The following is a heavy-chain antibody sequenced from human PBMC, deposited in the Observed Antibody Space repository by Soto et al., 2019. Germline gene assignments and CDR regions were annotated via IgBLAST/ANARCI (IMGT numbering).Heavy chain of an antibody. CDR2: TYYRSKWYY. CDR3: ARGEQYSGRIFDY. J-gene: IGHJ4*01. V-gene: IGHV6-1*01. CDR1: GGSVSSNIAG. Sequence: SQTLSLTGAITGGSVSSNIAGWSSVRQSPSRGLEWLGRTYYRSKWYYEYAVSVRGRITINPYTSKNQYSLQLNSVTPEDTAVYFCARGEQYSGRIFDYWGQGTLVTVSS. D-gene: IGHD1-26*01.